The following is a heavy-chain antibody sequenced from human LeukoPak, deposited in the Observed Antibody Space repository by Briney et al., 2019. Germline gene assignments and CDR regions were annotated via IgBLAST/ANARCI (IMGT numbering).Heavy chain of an antibody. CDR3: ARERVVTQLNYYYYYMDV. Sequence: GGSLRLSCAASGFTFSSYWMSWVRQAPGKGLEWVANIKQGGSEKYYVDSVKGRFTISRDNAKNSLYLQMNSLRAEDTAVYYCARERVVTQLNYYYYYMDVWGKGTTVTVSS. D-gene: IGHD3-3*01. CDR2: IKQGGSEK. J-gene: IGHJ6*03. V-gene: IGHV3-7*01. CDR1: GFTFSSYW.